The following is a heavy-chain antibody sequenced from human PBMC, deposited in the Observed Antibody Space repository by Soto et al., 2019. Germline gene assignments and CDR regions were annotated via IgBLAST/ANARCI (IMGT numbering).Heavy chain of an antibody. CDR2: IYTSGST. CDR3: ARGSMTTVTSPFDY. D-gene: IGHD4-17*01. J-gene: IGHJ4*02. V-gene: IGHV4-4*07. CDR1: GGSISSYY. Sequence: QVQLQESGPGLVKPSETLSLTCTVSGGSISSYYWSWIRQPAEKGLEWIGRIYTSGSTNYNPSLKSRVTMSVDTSKNQFSLKLSSVTAADTAVYYCARGSMTTVTSPFDYWGQGTLVTVSS.